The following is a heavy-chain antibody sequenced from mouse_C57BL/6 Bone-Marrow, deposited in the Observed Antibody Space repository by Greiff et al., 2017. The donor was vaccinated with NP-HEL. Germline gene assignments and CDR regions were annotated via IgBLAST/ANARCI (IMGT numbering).Heavy chain of an antibody. D-gene: IGHD1-1*01. J-gene: IGHJ4*01. CDR1: GYTFTDYN. CDR3: VYGSSYDYAMDY. CDR2: INPNNGGT. Sequence: VQLQQSGPELVKPGASVKMSCKASGYTFTDYNMHWVKQSHGKSLEWIGYINPNNGGTSYNQKFKGKATLTVNKSSSTAYMGLRSLTSEDSAVYYCVYGSSYDYAMDYWGQGTSVTVSS. V-gene: IGHV1-22*01.